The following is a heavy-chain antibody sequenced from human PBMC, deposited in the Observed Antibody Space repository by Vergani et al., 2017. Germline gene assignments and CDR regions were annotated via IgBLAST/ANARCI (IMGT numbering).Heavy chain of an antibody. D-gene: IGHD6-19*01. J-gene: IGHJ5*02. CDR1: GASINNDFYY. V-gene: IGHV4-61*02. Sequence: QVQLQESGPGLVKPSQTLSLTCTVSGASINNDFYYCHWIRQPAGKGLEWIGLIYVSGITDYNSSLQRRFSMSVDTSKNQFSLTLTSVTAADTAVYYCARHVTVEWLVKLGWIDPWGQGILVTVSS. CDR3: ARHVTVEWLVKLGWIDP. CDR2: IYVSGIT.